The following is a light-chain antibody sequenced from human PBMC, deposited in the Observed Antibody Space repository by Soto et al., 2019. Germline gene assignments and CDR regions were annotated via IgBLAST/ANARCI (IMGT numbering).Light chain of an antibody. J-gene: IGKJ5*01. Sequence: IERTRSPASVSVSVGDRLIITSLASQSISNYLNWYQQKPGKAPKVLIYAASNLQSGVPSRFSGSGSGTDFILTISSLQPEDFATYYCQQSYSTPITFGQGTRLEIK. CDR1: QSISNY. CDR3: QQSYSTPIT. CDR2: AAS. V-gene: IGKV1-39*01.